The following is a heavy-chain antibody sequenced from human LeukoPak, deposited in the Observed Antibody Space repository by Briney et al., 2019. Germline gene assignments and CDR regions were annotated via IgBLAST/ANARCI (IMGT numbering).Heavy chain of an antibody. V-gene: IGHV3-7*01. CDR2: IKQDGSET. D-gene: IGHD3-10*02. J-gene: IGHJ6*04. CDR1: GFTFSSYW. CDR3: AELGITMIGGV. Sequence: GGSLRLSCEASGFTFSSYWMSWVRQVPGKGLEWVANIKQDGSETYYVDSVRGRFTISRDNADNSLYLRMSSLRAEDTAVYYCAELGITMIGGVWGKGTTVTISS.